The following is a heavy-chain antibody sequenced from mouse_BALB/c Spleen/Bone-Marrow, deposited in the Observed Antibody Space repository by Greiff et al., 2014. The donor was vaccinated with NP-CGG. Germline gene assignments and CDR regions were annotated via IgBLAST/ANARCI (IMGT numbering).Heavy chain of an antibody. CDR3: ARSVKVRNAMDY. J-gene: IGHJ4*01. CDR1: GYTFTDYA. Sequence: VQLQESGAELVRPGVSVKISCKGSGYTFTDYAIHWVEQSHAKSLEWIGLISGYYGDAIYNQKFKGKATMTVDKSSSTAYMDLARLTSEDSVIYYCARSVKVRNAMDYWGQGTSVTVSS. V-gene: IGHV1S137*01. CDR2: ISGYYGDA. D-gene: IGHD2-14*01.